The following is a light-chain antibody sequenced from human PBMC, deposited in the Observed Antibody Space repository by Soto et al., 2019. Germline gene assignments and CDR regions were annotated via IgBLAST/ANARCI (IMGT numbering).Light chain of an antibody. CDR3: QQRNIWPPAT. Sequence: EKVWKQSAATLCLYPGERATISCRASPSVTNFLAWYQQKPGQAPRLLIYGAFNRATGIPARFSGSGSGTDFTLTIRNLEPEESANYYCQQRNIWPPATFGHGTRLEIK. CDR1: PSVTNF. J-gene: IGKJ5*01. CDR2: GAF. V-gene: IGKV3-11*01.